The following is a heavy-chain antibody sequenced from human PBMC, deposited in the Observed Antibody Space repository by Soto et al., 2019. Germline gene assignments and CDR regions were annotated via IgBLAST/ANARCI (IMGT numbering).Heavy chain of an antibody. CDR3: ARRIVATNLYYFDY. D-gene: IGHD5-12*01. CDR1: VYSISSGYY. J-gene: IGHJ4*02. V-gene: IGHV4-38-2*01. Sequence: SLTCAVSVYSISSGYYWGWIRQPPGKGLEWIGSIYHSGSTYYNPSLKSRVTISVDTSKNQFSLKLSSVTAADTAVYYCARRIVATNLYYFDYWGRGTLVTVSS. CDR2: IYHSGST.